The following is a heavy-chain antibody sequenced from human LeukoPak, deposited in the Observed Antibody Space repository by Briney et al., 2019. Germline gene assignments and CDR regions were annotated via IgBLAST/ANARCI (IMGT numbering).Heavy chain of an antibody. CDR2: IYTSGST. Sequence: SQTLSLTCTVSGGSISSGSYYWSWIRQPAGKGQGWIGRIYTSGSTNYNPSLKSRVTISVDTSKNQFSLKLSSVTAADTAVYYCARESVTVTRGFDYWGQGTLVTVSS. CDR3: ARESVTVTRGFDY. D-gene: IGHD4-17*01. CDR1: GGSISSGSYY. J-gene: IGHJ4*02. V-gene: IGHV4-61*02.